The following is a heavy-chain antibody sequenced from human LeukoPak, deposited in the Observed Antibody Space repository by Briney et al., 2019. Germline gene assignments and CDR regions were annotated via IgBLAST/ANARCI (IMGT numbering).Heavy chain of an antibody. Sequence: GGSLSLSCAASGFTFSSYAMSCVRQAPGKGLEWVSVISVSGGSTYYADSVKGRFTISRDNSKNTLYLQMNSLRVEDTAVYYCAKGGGATVPFDNWGQGTLVTVSS. CDR1: GFTFSSYA. CDR3: AKGGGATVPFDN. CDR2: ISVSGGST. D-gene: IGHD4-11*01. V-gene: IGHV3-23*01. J-gene: IGHJ4*02.